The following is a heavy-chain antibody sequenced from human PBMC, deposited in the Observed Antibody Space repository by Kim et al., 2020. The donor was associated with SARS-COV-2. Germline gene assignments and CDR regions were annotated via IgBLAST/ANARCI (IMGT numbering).Heavy chain of an antibody. D-gene: IGHD6-13*01. CDR3: ARLLSIAAVDY. Sequence: TGYAQKFQGRVTMTRNTSISTAYMELSSLRSEDTAVYYCARLLSIAAVDYWGQGTLVTVSS. J-gene: IGHJ4*02. V-gene: IGHV1-8*01. CDR2: T.